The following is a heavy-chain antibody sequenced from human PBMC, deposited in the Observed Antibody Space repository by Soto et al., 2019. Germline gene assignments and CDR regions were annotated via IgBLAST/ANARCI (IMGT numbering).Heavy chain of an antibody. CDR2: INDDGIST. V-gene: IGHV3-74*01. J-gene: IGHJ4*02. CDR3: PRGPRPTPPGTGAF. D-gene: IGHD3-10*01. CDR1: GFTFSMYW. Sequence: EVQLVESGGGLVQPGGSLRLSCAASGFTFSMYWMHWVRQVPGKGPEWVSRINDDGISTNYADSVKGRFTISRDNAKNTLNLQMNALRVEDTGAYYCPRGPRPTPPGTGAFWGRGPLVPVPS.